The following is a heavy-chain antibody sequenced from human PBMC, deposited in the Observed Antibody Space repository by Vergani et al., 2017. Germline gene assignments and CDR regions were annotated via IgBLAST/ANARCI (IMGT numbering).Heavy chain of an antibody. Sequence: EVQLVESGGGLVKPGGSLRLSCAASGFTFSSYSMNWVRQAPGKGLEWVSSISSSSSYIYYADSVKGRFTISRDNAKNSLYLQMNSLRAEDTAVYYCAREHGEARGYYYMDVWGKGTTVTVSS. D-gene: IGHD3-10*01. V-gene: IGHV3-21*01. CDR2: ISSSSSYI. CDR3: AREHGEARGYYYMDV. CDR1: GFTFSSYS. J-gene: IGHJ6*03.